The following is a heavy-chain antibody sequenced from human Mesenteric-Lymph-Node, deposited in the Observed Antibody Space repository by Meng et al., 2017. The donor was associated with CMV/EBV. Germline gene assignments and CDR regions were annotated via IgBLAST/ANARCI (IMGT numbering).Heavy chain of an antibody. Sequence: GGSLRLSCAASGFTFSSFGMNWVRQATGKGLEWVSAIGTAGDTYYPGSVKGRFTISRENAKNSLYLQMNSLRAGDTAVYYCARGSAAHYYDIGPEGLDAFDIWGQGTMVTVSS. CDR3: ARGSAAHYYDIGPEGLDAFDI. V-gene: IGHV3-13*01. CDR2: IGTAGDT. D-gene: IGHD3-22*01. CDR1: GFTFSSFG. J-gene: IGHJ3*02.